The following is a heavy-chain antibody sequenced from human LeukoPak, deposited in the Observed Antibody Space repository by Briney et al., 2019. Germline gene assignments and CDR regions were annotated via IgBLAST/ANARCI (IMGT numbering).Heavy chain of an antibody. D-gene: IGHD6-19*01. CDR3: AREGPYSSGWYKV. CDR1: GGSISSYY. CDR2: IYYSGST. V-gene: IGHV4-59*01. Sequence: SETLSLTCTVSGGSISSYYWSWIRQPPGKGLEWIGYIYYSGSTNYNPSLKSRVTISVDTSKNQFSLKLSSVTAADTAVYYCAREGPYSSGWYKVWGQGTLVTVSS. J-gene: IGHJ4*02.